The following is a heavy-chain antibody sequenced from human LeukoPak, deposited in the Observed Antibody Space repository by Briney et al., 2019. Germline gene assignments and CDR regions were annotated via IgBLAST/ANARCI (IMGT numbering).Heavy chain of an antibody. V-gene: IGHV1-18*01. CDR2: ISAYNGNT. CDR1: GYTFTSYG. D-gene: IGHD2-21*01. Sequence: GASVKVSCKASGYTFTSYGISWVRQAPGQGLEWMGWISAYNGNTNYAQKLQGRVTMTTDTSTSTAYMELRSLRSDDTAVYYCARDATYNIVVVPGLDAFDIWGQGTMVTVSS. J-gene: IGHJ3*02. CDR3: ARDATYNIVVVPGLDAFDI.